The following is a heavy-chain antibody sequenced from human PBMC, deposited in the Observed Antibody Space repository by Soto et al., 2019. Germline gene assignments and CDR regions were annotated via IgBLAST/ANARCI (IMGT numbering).Heavy chain of an antibody. Sequence: EVQLLESGGGLIQPGGSLRLSCAASGFTFSGHAMTWVRQAPGKGLEWVSAISASGGSAYYSDSVKGRFTISRDNSKNTLYLQMNSLRAEDTAVYYCARVRSYDFWSGPTRDYNGFDPWGQGTLVTVSS. D-gene: IGHD3-3*01. CDR2: ISASGGSA. CDR1: GFTFSGHA. V-gene: IGHV3-23*01. CDR3: ARVRSYDFWSGPTRDYNGFDP. J-gene: IGHJ5*02.